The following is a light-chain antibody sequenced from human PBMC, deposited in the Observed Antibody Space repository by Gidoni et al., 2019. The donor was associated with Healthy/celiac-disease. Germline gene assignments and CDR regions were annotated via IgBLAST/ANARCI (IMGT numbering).Light chain of an antibody. CDR3: QSYDSSLSVG. CDR1: SSNIGAGYD. Sequence: QSVLTQPPSVSVAPGQRVTISCTGSSSNIGAGYDVHWYQQLPGTAPKLLIYGNSNRPSGVPDRVSGAKSGTSASLAITGLQAEDEADYYCQSYDSSLSVGFGGGTKLTVL. J-gene: IGLJ2*01. CDR2: GNS. V-gene: IGLV1-40*01.